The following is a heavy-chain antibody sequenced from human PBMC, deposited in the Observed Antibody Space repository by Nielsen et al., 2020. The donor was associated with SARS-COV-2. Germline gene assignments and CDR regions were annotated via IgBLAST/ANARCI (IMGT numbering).Heavy chain of an antibody. CDR2: ISWNSGSI. J-gene: IGHJ5*02. CDR1: GFTFDDYA. CDR3: AKDIGGQLVLWFDP. Sequence: SLKISCAASGFTFDDYAMHWVRQAPGKGLEWVSGISWNSGSIGYADSVKGRFTISRDNAKNSLYLQMNSLRAEDTALYYCAKDIGGQLVLWFDPWGQGTLVTFSS. D-gene: IGHD6-13*01. V-gene: IGHV3-9*01.